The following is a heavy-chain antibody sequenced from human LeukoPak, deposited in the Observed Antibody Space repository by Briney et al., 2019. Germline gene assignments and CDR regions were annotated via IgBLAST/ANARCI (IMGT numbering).Heavy chain of an antibody. Sequence: GASVKVSCKASGGTFSRYAISWLRQAPGQGLEWMGWINPNSGGTNYAQKFQGRVTMTRDTSISTAYMELSRLRSDDTAVYYCARENSRSYRAFDYWGQGTLVTVSS. CDR1: GGTFSRYA. V-gene: IGHV1-2*02. CDR3: ARENSRSYRAFDY. J-gene: IGHJ4*02. CDR2: INPNSGGT. D-gene: IGHD1-26*01.